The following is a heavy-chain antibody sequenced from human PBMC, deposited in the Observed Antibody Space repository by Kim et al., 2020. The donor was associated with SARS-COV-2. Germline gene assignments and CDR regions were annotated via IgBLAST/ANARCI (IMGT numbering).Heavy chain of an antibody. CDR1: GFTFSDYY. CDR3: ARGTRGVEYSSPTGWFDP. J-gene: IGHJ5*02. Sequence: GGSLRLSCAASGFTFSDYYMSWIRQAPGKGLEWVSYISSSSSYTNYADSVKGRFTISRDNAKNSLYLQMNSLRAEDTAVYYCARGTRGVEYSSPTGWFDPWGQGTLVTVSS. CDR2: ISSSSSYT. D-gene: IGHD6-6*01. V-gene: IGHV3-11*06.